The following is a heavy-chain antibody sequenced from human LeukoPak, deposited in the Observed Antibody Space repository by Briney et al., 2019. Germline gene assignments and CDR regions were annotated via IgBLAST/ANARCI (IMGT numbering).Heavy chain of an antibody. J-gene: IGHJ4*02. CDR3: ARVAMSDY. CDR2: INPRSGGT. D-gene: IGHD2-2*01. V-gene: IGHV1-2*02. CDR1: GYTFVDHY. Sequence: ASVWVSCKASGYTFVDHYIHWVRQAPGQGPEWMGWINPRSGGTEYAQKFQGRVTMTRDTSINTAYMGLTRLTSDDTAVYYCARVAMSDYWGQGTLVTVSS.